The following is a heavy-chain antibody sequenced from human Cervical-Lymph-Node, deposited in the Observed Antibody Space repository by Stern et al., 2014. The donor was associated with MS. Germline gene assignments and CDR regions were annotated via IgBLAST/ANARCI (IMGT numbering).Heavy chain of an antibody. V-gene: IGHV1-69*01. CDR3: ARHLGSHESGWFDP. CDR1: GGTLIRYP. CDR2: IMPILGTS. D-gene: IGHD1-26*01. Sequence: VQLVESGAEVKKPGSSVKVSCQASGGTLIRYPISWVRQAPGQELEWLGGIMPILGTSNYAHKFQGRVTITADESTTTIYMELRSLKSEDTAVYYCARHLGSHESGWFDPWGQGTLVTVSS. J-gene: IGHJ5*02.